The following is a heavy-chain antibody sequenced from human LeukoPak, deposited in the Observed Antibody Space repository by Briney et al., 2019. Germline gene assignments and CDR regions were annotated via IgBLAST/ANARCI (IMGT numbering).Heavy chain of an antibody. CDR3: ARLAGYDFWSGYYPFDY. V-gene: IGHV1-46*01. Sequence: ASVTVSCTASGYTFTSYYMHWVRQAPGQGLEWMGIINPSGGSTSYAQKFQGRVTMTRDTSTSTVYMELSSLRSEDTAVYYSARLAGYDFWSGYYPFDYWGQGTLVTVSS. J-gene: IGHJ4*02. CDR2: INPSGGST. D-gene: IGHD3-3*01. CDR1: GYTFTSYY.